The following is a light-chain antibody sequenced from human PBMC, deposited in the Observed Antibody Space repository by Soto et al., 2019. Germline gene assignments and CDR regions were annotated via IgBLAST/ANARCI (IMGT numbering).Light chain of an antibody. Sequence: EIVLTQSPGTLSLSPGERATLSCRASQSVSSSYLAWNQQKPGQAPRLLIYGASSRATGIPDRFSGSGSGTDFTLTISRLEPEEFAVYYCQQYGSSPVTFRQGTRLEIK. CDR2: GAS. CDR1: QSVSSSY. V-gene: IGKV3-20*01. CDR3: QQYGSSPVT. J-gene: IGKJ5*01.